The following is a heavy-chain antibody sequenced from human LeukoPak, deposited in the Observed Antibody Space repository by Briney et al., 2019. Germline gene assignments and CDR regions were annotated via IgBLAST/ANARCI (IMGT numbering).Heavy chain of an antibody. J-gene: IGHJ4*02. CDR2: INHSGST. V-gene: IGHV4-34*01. CDR1: GGSFNAYY. D-gene: IGHD1-1*01. Sequence: PSETLSLTCAVYGGSFNAYYWSWIRQPPGKGLEWIGEINHSGSTNYNSSLKSRVTISVDTSKNQFSLKLRSVTSADTAIYYCARATLQLERRPFDYWGQGTLVTVSS. CDR3: ARATLQLERRPFDY.